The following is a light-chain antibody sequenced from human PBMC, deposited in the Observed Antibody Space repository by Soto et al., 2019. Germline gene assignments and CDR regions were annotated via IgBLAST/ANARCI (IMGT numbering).Light chain of an antibody. CDR2: EVN. CDR1: SSDVGGYNS. Sequence: QSALTQPPSASGSPGQSVTISCTGTSSDVGGYNSVSWYQHHPGKAPRLMIYEVNKRPSGVPDRFSGSKSANTASLTVSGLQPEDEADYYCSSYAGSNYYVFGTGTQLTVL. CDR3: SSYAGSNYYV. V-gene: IGLV2-8*01. J-gene: IGLJ1*01.